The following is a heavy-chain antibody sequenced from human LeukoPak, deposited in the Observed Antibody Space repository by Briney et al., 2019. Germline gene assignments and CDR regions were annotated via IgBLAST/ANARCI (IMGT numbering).Heavy chain of an antibody. CDR1: GNTFGNNY. D-gene: IGHD4-17*01. CDR2: INPSGTTT. CDR3: AKDSLGTFYGDYDWLDP. J-gene: IGHJ5*02. Sequence: ASVKVSCKASGNTFGNNYIHWVRLAPGHGLDWMGIINPSGTTTKYAQRFQGRVTLTRDASTSTVYMELHNLTSEDTAIYYCAKDSLGTFYGDYDWLDPWGQGTQVTVSS. V-gene: IGHV1-46*01.